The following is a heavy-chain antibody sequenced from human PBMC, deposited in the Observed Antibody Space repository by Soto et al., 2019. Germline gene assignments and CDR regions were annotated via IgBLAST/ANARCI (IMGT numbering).Heavy chain of an antibody. V-gene: IGHV1-69*01. J-gene: IGHJ6*02. Sequence: QVQLVQSGAEVKKPGSSVKVSCTTSRDTFNKYAFNWVRQAPGQGLEWMGWIIPIFSSRNYAEKFQGRVTITADDSTSTAYLELRSLRFEDTAVYYWARGDTDLGVWGQGTTVTVSS. CDR3: ARGDTDLGV. CDR1: RDTFNKYA. CDR2: IIPIFSSR. D-gene: IGHD2-8*02.